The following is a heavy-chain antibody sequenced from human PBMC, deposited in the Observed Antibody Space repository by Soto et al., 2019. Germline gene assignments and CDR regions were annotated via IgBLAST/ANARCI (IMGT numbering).Heavy chain of an antibody. D-gene: IGHD2-15*01. CDR2: INAGNGNT. Sequence: QVQLVQSGAEVKKPGASVKVSCKASRYTFTSYAMHWVRQAPGQRLEWMGWINAGNGNTKYSQKIQGRVTITRDTSASTAYMELSSLRSEDTAVYYCARGPGGPDGPGDYWGQGTLVTVSS. V-gene: IGHV1-3*01. J-gene: IGHJ4*02. CDR3: ARGPGGPDGPGDY. CDR1: RYTFTSYA.